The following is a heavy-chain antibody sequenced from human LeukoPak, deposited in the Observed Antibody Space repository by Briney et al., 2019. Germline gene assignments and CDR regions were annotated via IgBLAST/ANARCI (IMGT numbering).Heavy chain of an antibody. J-gene: IGHJ4*02. CDR3: ARGIRLRGRVIYFDC. D-gene: IGHD3-16*01. CDR2: IYHSGST. Sequence: PSETLSLTCAVSGYSISSGYYWGWIPQPPGKGLEWIGSIYHSGSTYYNPSLKSRVTISVDTSKNQFSLKLSSVTAADTAVYYCARGIRLRGRVIYFDCWGQGTLVTVS. CDR1: GYSISSGYY. V-gene: IGHV4-38-2*01.